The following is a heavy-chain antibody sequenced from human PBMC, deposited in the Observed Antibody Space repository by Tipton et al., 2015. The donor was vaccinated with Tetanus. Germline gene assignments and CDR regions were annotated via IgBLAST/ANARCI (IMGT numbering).Heavy chain of an antibody. CDR1: GFTFNNYA. Sequence: SLRLSCAASGFTFNNYAMGWVRQAPGKGLEWVSSINGTGTVTHHADSVKGRFTISRDNSKNTLYLQMNSLRAKDTAIYFCAKALKTLIYQCFDYWGQGTLVTASS. V-gene: IGHV3-23*01. D-gene: IGHD2-2*01. CDR2: INGTGTVT. CDR3: AKALKTLIYQCFDY. J-gene: IGHJ4*02.